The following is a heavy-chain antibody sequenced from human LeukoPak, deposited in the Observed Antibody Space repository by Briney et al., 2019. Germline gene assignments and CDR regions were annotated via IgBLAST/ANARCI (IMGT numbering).Heavy chain of an antibody. Sequence: GGALQISFKGPGYSFTTDWNGWGRPRPGKGGEWMGIIYSGDSDTRYSPSFQGQVTISADQSIRTAYLQWSSLKASDTAMYYCARARYCSGGSCYAEYWGQGTLVTVSS. CDR2: IYSGDSDT. CDR3: ARARYCSGGSCYAEY. J-gene: IGHJ4*02. CDR1: GYSFTTDW. V-gene: IGHV5-51*01. D-gene: IGHD2-15*01.